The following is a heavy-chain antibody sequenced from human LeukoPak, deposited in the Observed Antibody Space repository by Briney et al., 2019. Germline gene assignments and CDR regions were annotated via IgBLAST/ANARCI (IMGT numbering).Heavy chain of an antibody. D-gene: IGHD3-22*01. V-gene: IGHV4-34*01. CDR2: INHSGST. J-gene: IGHJ4*02. Sequence: SETLSLTCAVYGGSFSGYYWSWIRQPPGKGLEWIGEINHSGSTNYNPSLKSRVTISVDTSKNQFSLKLSSVTAADTAVYYCARGSGMGYDSSGHYYYWGQGTLVTVSS. CDR1: GGSFSGYY. CDR3: ARGSGMGYDSSGHYYY.